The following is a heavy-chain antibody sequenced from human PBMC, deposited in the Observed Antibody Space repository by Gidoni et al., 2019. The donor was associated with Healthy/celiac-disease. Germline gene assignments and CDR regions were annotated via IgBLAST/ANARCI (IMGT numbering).Heavy chain of an antibody. V-gene: IGHV3-53*01. CDR3: ARELLGAGFDY. D-gene: IGHD1-26*01. CDR1: GFTVSSNY. J-gene: IGHJ4*02. CDR2: ICSGGSK. Sequence: EVKLVESGGGVIQPGGFLRLSCAASGFTVSSNYMCWVRQAPGQGLEWVSVICSGGSKDYADSGKGRFTIARDNAKNTLYLQMKSLGAEGTAVYYCARELLGAGFDYWGQGTLVTVSS.